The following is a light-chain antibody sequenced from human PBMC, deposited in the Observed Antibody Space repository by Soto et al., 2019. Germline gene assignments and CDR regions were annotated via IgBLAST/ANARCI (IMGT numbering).Light chain of an antibody. V-gene: IGKV1-5*01. CDR2: DAA. J-gene: IGKJ5*01. CDR3: QQCDSYPYT. Sequence: DIQMTQSPSTLSGSVGDRVTITCRASQTISSWLAWYQQKPGKAPKLLIYDAASLESGVPSRFSGSGSGTQFTLSISSLQPDDFATYYCQQCDSYPYTFGQGTRLEIK. CDR1: QTISSW.